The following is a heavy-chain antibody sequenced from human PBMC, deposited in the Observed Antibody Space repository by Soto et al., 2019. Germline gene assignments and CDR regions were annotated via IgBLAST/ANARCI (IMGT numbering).Heavy chain of an antibody. CDR3: AHRGIEIYFDL. CDR1: GFSRSNSGVG. V-gene: IGHV2-5*01. Sequence: QITLKESGPTLVKPPQTLTLTCTFSGFSRSNSGVGVGWIRQPQGKALEWLALLYWYDDKRSSPSLKSRLTITKDTSKSQVVLKMTNTAPVDTARHYCAHRGIEIYFDLWGRGTLVTVSS. CDR2: LYWYDDK. J-gene: IGHJ2*01. D-gene: IGHD1-26*01.